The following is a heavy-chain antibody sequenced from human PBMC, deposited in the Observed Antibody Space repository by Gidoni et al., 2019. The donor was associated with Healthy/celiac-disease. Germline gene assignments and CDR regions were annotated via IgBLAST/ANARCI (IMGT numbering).Heavy chain of an antibody. D-gene: IGHD3-10*01. V-gene: IGHV1-8*01. CDR1: GYTFTTYD. Sequence: QVQLVQSGAEVKKPGASVKVYCQASGYTFTTYDINWVRQATGQGLEWMGWMKPNSGNTGYAQKFQGRVTMTRNTSISTAYMELSSLRSEDTAVYYCARSFGGPPEGYGMDVWGQGTTVTVSS. J-gene: IGHJ6*02. CDR2: MKPNSGNT. CDR3: ARSFGGPPEGYGMDV.